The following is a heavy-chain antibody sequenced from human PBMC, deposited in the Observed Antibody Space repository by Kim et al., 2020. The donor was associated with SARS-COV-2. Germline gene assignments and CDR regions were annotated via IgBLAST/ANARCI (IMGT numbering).Heavy chain of an antibody. CDR3: AREGRGIAAAGTKTTTDY. J-gene: IGHJ4*02. CDR1: GGSFSGYY. CDR2: INHSGST. Sequence: SETLSLTCAVYGGSFSGYYWSWIRQPPGKGLEWIGEINHSGSTNYNPSLKSRVTISVDTSKNQFSLKLSSVTAADTAVYYCAREGRGIAAAGTKTTTDYWGQGTLVTVSS. V-gene: IGHV4-34*01. D-gene: IGHD6-13*01.